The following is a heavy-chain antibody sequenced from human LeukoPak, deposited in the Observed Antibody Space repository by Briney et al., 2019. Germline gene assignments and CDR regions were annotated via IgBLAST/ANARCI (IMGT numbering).Heavy chain of an antibody. CDR3: ATGHYYDSSGYLSDY. V-gene: IGHV1-24*01. D-gene: IGHD3-22*01. J-gene: IGHJ4*02. Sequence: ASVNVSCKVSGYTLTELSMHWVRQAPGKGLEWMGGFDPEDGETIYAQKFQGRVTMTEDTSTDTAFMELSSLRSEDTAVYYCATGHYYDSSGYLSDYWGQGTLVTVSS. CDR2: FDPEDGET. CDR1: GYTLTELS.